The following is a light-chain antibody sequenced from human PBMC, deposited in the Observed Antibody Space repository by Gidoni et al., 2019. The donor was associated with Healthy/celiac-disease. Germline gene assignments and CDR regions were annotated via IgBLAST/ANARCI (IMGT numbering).Light chain of an antibody. V-gene: IGKV3-11*01. Sequence: ELVLTQSPATLSLSPGERATLSCRASQSVSSYLAWYQQKPGQAPRLLIYDASNRATGIPARFSGSGAGTDVTLTISSLEPEDCAVYYCQQRSNWPPFTFGGGTKVEIK. CDR1: QSVSSY. J-gene: IGKJ4*01. CDR3: QQRSNWPPFT. CDR2: DAS.